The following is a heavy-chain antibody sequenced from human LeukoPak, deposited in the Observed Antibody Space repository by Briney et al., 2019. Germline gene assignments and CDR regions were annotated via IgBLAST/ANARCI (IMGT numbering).Heavy chain of an antibody. CDR2: IRYDGSNK. CDR1: GFRFNTYW. CDR3: AKDSSSWPIYYFYYYMDV. Sequence: GGSLRLSCAASGFRFNTYWMSWVRQAPGKGLEWVAFIRYDGSNKYYADSVKGRFTISRDNSKNTLYLQMNSLRAEDTAVYYCAKDSSSWPIYYFYYYMDVWGKGTTVTISS. V-gene: IGHV3-30*02. J-gene: IGHJ6*03. D-gene: IGHD6-13*01.